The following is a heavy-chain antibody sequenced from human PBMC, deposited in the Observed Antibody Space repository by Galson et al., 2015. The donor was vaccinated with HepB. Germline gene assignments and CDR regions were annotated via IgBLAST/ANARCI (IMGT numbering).Heavy chain of an antibody. CDR2: VSGSVAHV. CDR3: ARGGYDYVWGSYRQPDN. J-gene: IGHJ4*02. V-gene: IGHV3-21*01. D-gene: IGHD3-16*02. Sequence: SLRLSCAASGVTFSRYSMNWVRQSPGMGLEWVSSVSGSVAHVYYADSVKGRFTISRDNAKHSLYLQMNSLRAEDTAIYYCARGGYDYVWGSYRQPDNWGQGTLVTVSS. CDR1: GVTFSRYS.